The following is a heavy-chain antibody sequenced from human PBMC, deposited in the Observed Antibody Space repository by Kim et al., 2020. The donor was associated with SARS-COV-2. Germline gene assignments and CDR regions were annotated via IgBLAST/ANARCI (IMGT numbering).Heavy chain of an antibody. D-gene: IGHD2-15*01. V-gene: IGHV3-73*01. J-gene: IGHJ6*02. CDR2: IRSKANSYAT. CDR3: TRVSCGGSCDYYYYGMDV. CDR1: GFTFSGSA. Sequence: GGSLRLSCAASGFTFSGSAMHWVRQASGKGLEWVGRIRSKANSYATAYAASVKGRFTISRDDSKNTAYLQMNSLKTEDTAVYYCTRVSCGGSCDYYYYGMDVWGQGTTVTVSS.